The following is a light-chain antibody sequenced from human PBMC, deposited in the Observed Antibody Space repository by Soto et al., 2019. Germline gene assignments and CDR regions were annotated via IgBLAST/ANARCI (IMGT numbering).Light chain of an antibody. Sequence: IQLTQSPSSLSASVGDRVAITCRASEGISSYLAWYQEKPGKVAKLLIDTASTLQNGVPSRFSGSGSGTDFTLTISSLQPEDFATYYCLQLKRYPLTFGGGTRVEIK. CDR3: LQLKRYPLT. CDR2: TAS. V-gene: IGKV1-9*01. CDR1: EGISSY. J-gene: IGKJ4*01.